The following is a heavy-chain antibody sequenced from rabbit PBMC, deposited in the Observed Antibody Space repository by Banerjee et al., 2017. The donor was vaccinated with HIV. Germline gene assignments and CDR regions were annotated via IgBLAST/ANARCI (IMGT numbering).Heavy chain of an antibody. Sequence: QEQLVESGGGLVQPEGSLTLTCTASAFSFSSDYDISWVRQAPGRGLEWIGYIFIGNSDTHYASWAKGRFPISKTSSTTVTLQMTSLTASDTATYFCARVFAYYRTRLDLWGPGTLVTFS. V-gene: IGHV1S45*01. D-gene: IGHD1-1*01. J-gene: IGHJ3*01. CDR3: ARVFAYYRTRLDL. CDR1: AFSFSSDYD. CDR2: IFIGNSDT.